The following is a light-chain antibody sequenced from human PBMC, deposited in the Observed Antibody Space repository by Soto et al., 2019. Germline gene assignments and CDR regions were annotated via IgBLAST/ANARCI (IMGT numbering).Light chain of an antibody. CDR3: QHYNSYSEA. CDR2: KAS. J-gene: IGKJ1*01. CDR1: QTISSW. V-gene: IGKV1-5*03. Sequence: DIPMTQSPSTLSGSVGDRVTITCRASQTISSWLAWYQQKPGKAPKLLIYKASTLKSGVPSRFSGSGSGKDFTLTISSLEPDDFATDYCQHYNSYSEAFGQGTKVELK.